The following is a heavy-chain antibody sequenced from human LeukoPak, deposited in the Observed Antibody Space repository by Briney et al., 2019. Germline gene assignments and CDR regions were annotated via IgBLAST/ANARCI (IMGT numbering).Heavy chain of an antibody. D-gene: IGHD5-12*01. Sequence: SETLSLTCTVSGGSISSYYWSWIRQPAGKGLEWIGRIYTSGSTNYNPSLKSRVTMSVDTSKNQFSLKLSSVTAADTAVYYCAGMGWLGQLFDPWGQGTLVTVSS. V-gene: IGHV4-4*07. J-gene: IGHJ5*02. CDR1: GGSISSYY. CDR3: AGMGWLGQLFDP. CDR2: IYTSGST.